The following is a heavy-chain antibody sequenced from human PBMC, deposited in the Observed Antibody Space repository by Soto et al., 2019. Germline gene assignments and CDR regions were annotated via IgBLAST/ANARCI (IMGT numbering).Heavy chain of an antibody. V-gene: IGHV4-39*02. CDR3: AREGPPIRAHNPPEYFQH. Sequence: QLQLQESGPGLVKPSETLSLTCTASGDSISTRSNYWAWIRQPPGKGLEWIGSIYYTGGTYYNPSPKSRAALFLDTSKNQFSLNLNSVTAADTAVYYCAREGPPIRAHNPPEYFQHWGQGTPVTVSS. CDR1: GDSISTRSNY. J-gene: IGHJ1*01. CDR2: IYYTGGT.